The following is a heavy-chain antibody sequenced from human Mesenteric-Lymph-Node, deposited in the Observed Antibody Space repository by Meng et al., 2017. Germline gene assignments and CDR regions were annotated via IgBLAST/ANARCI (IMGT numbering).Heavy chain of an antibody. Sequence: SETLSLTCTVSGGSVSSGSYYWSWIRQPPGKGLEWIGYIYYSGSTYYNPSLKSRVTISVDTSKNQFSLKLSSVTAADTAVYYCARFLVVDYYDSSGYYYYFDYWGQGTLVTVSS. D-gene: IGHD3-22*01. V-gene: IGHV4-31*03. CDR1: GGSVSSGSYY. CDR3: ARFLVVDYYDSSGYYYYFDY. CDR2: IYYSGST. J-gene: IGHJ4*02.